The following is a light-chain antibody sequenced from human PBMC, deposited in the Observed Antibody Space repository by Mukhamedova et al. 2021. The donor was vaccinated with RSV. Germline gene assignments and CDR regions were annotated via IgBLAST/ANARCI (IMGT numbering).Light chain of an antibody. V-gene: IGKV1-5*03. Sequence: WYQRRVHGKAPKLLMYKASTLETGVPSRFSGYGSGTEFTLTINSLQPDVFATYYCQQYNSYLVTFGGGTKVEIK. CDR2: KAS. J-gene: IGKJ4*01. CDR3: QQYNSYLVT.